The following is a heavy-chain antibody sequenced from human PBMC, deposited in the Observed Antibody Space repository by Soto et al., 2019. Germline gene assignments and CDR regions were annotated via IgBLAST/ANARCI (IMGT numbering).Heavy chain of an antibody. CDR1: GYTFTSYA. J-gene: IGHJ4*02. V-gene: IGHV1-3*01. CDR3: ARDWVVGATYYFDY. D-gene: IGHD1-26*01. Sequence: QVQLVQSGAEVKKPGASVKVSCKASGYTFTSYAMHWVRQAPGQRLEWMGWINAGNGNTKYSQKFQGRFPITRDTSASTAYMELSSLRSEDTAVYYCARDWVVGATYYFDYWGQGTLVTVSS. CDR2: INAGNGNT.